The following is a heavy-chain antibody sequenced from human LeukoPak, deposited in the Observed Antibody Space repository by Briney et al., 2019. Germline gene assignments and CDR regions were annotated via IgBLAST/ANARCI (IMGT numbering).Heavy chain of an antibody. V-gene: IGHV3-33*01. D-gene: IGHD6-13*01. CDR2: IWYDGSNK. CDR3: AREGSSWYSNWFDP. CDR1: GFTFSSYG. Sequence: GSLRLSCAASGFTFSSYGMHWVRQAPGKGLEWVAVIWYDGSNKYYADSVKGRFTISRDNSKNTLYLQMNSLRAEDTAVYYCAREGSSWYSNWFDPWGQGTLVTVSS. J-gene: IGHJ5*02.